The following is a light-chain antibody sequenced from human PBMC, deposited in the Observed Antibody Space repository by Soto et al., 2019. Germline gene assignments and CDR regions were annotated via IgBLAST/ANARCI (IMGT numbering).Light chain of an antibody. CDR1: SSDVGGYNY. Sequence: QSALTQPPSASGSPGQSVTISCTGTSSDVGGYNYVSWYQQHPGKAPKLTIYEVTKRPSGVPDRFSGSKSGNTASLTVSGLQAEDEADYYCSSYAGSNHNWVFGGGTKVTVL. J-gene: IGLJ3*02. CDR3: SSYAGSNHNWV. V-gene: IGLV2-8*01. CDR2: EVT.